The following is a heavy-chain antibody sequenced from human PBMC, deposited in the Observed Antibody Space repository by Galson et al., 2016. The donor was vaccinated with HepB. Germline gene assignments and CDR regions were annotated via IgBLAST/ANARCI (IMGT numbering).Heavy chain of an antibody. J-gene: IGHJ5*02. V-gene: IGHV3-23*01. Sequence: SLRLSCAASGFSFSTSGMSWVRQTPGRGLEWVSGITGSGATTHYADSVKGRLTMTRDTSTSTVYMELSSLRSDDTAVYYCARDSSNICTSCSGPKGGWWFDPWGQGTLVTVSS. CDR1: GFSFSTSG. CDR2: ITGSGATT. CDR3: ARDSSNICTSCSGPKGGWWFDP. D-gene: IGHD2-2*01.